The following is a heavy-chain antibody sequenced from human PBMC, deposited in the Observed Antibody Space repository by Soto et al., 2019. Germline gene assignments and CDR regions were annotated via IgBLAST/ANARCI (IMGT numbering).Heavy chain of an antibody. J-gene: IGHJ4*02. Sequence: QVQLVESGGGVVQPGRSLRLSCAASGFTFSRYGMHWVRQTPGKGLEWVAVIWYDGRNKYYADSLKGRFTISRDNSKNTLYLQMNSLRAEDTALYFCARDRGVNSGFDGPGDYWGQGTLVTVSS. CDR3: ARDRGVNSGFDGPGDY. D-gene: IGHD5-12*01. V-gene: IGHV3-33*01. CDR2: IWYDGRNK. CDR1: GFTFSRYG.